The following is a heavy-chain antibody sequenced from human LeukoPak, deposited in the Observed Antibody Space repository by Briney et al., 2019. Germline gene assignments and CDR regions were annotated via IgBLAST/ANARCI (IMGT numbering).Heavy chain of an antibody. CDR2: IWYDGSNK. CDR1: GFTFSSYW. CDR3: AREDTSAGYDY. V-gene: IGHV3-33*08. J-gene: IGHJ4*02. Sequence: GGSLRLSCAASGFTFSSYWMSWVRQAPGKGLEWVAVIWYDGSNKYYADSVKGRFTISRDNSKNTLYLQMNSLRAEDTAVYYCAREDTSAGYDYWGQGTLVTVSS. D-gene: IGHD5-18*01.